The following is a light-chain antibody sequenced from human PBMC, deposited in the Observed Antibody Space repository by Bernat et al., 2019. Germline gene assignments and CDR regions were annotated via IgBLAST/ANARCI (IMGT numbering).Light chain of an antibody. CDR1: QSISNRW. V-gene: IGKV3-11*01. CDR2: DIS. J-gene: IGKJ5*01. CDR3: QHRSEWPIT. Sequence: IVLTQSPATLSLSPGERATLSCRASQSISNRWLAWYQQKPGQAPRLLIYDISNRATGIPPRFSGSGSGTDFVLTISSLEPEDFAVYYCQHRSEWPITFGQGTRLEIK.